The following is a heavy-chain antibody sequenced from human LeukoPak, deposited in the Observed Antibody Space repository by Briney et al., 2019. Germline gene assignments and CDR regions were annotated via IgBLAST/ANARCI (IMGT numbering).Heavy chain of an antibody. V-gene: IGHV4-30-4*08. Sequence: PSETLSLTCTVSGGSISSGDYYWSWIRQPPGKGLEWIGYIYYSGSTYYNPSLKSRVTISVDTSKNQFSPKLSSVTAADTAVYYCARVAYYYDSSGYSPVDYWGQGTLVTVSS. CDR3: ARVAYYYDSSGYSPVDY. J-gene: IGHJ4*02. CDR1: GGSISSGDYY. CDR2: IYYSGST. D-gene: IGHD3-22*01.